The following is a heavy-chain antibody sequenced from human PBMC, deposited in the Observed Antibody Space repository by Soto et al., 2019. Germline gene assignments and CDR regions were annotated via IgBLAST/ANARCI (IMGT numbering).Heavy chain of an antibody. CDR2: INGSGSVI. CDR1: GFTFSDYY. J-gene: IGHJ3*02. Sequence: QVPLVESGGGLVKPGGSLRLSCAASGFTFSDYYMSWIRQAPGKGLEWVSFINGSGSVIYYADSVKGRFTISRDNAKNSLYLQMNSLRAEDTAVYYCARVDVVVISATSLAHDAFDIWGQGTMVTVSS. D-gene: IGHD2-15*01. V-gene: IGHV3-11*01. CDR3: ARVDVVVISATSLAHDAFDI.